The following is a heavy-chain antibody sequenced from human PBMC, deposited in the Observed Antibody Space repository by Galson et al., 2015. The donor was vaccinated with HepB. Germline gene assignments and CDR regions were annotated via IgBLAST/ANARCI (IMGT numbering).Heavy chain of an antibody. CDR2: IWYDGSNK. J-gene: IGHJ4*02. V-gene: IGHV3-33*01. CDR3: ARARAGMGATHSDFDY. CDR1: GFTFSSYG. Sequence: SLRLSCAASGFTFSSYGMHWVRQAPGKGLEWVAVIWYDGSNKYYADSVKGRFTISRDNSKNTLYLQMNSLRAEDTAVYYCARARAGMGATHSDFDYWGQGTLVTVSS. D-gene: IGHD1-26*01.